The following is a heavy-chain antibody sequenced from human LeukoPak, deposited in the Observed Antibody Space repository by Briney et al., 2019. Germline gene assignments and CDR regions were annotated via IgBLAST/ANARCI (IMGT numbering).Heavy chain of an antibody. J-gene: IGHJ3*02. Sequence: PSETLSLTCTVSGGSISSSSYYWGWIRQPPGKGLEWIGSIYYSGSTYYNPSLKSRVTISVDTSKNQFSLKLSSVTAADTAVYYCARFGRDQTYGSGRAAFDIWGQGTMVTVSS. V-gene: IGHV4-39*07. CDR1: GGSISSSSYY. CDR3: ARFGRDQTYGSGRAAFDI. CDR2: IYYSGST. D-gene: IGHD3-10*01.